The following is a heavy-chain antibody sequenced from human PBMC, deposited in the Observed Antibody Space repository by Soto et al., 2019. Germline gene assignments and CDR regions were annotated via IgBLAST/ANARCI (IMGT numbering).Heavy chain of an antibody. V-gene: IGHV6-1*01. Sequence: SQNLSLTGAISGDSVSSNSAAWNWIRQSPSRGLEWLGRTYYRSKWYNDYAVSVKSRITINPDTSKNQFSLQLNSVTPEDTAVYYCARDSYYDSSGPPGDYYYYGMDVWGQGTTVTVSS. J-gene: IGHJ6*02. CDR1: GDSVSSNSAA. CDR2: TYYRSKWYN. D-gene: IGHD3-22*01. CDR3: ARDSYYDSSGPPGDYYYYGMDV.